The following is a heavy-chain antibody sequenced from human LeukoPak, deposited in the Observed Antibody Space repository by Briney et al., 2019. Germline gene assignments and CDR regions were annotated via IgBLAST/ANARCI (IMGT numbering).Heavy chain of an antibody. CDR1: GGSFSGYY. Sequence: SETLSLTCAVYGGSFSGYYWSWIRQPPGKGLEWIGEINHSGSTNYNPSLKSRVTISVDTSKNQFSLKLSSVTAADTAVYYCARAGGYYFDYWGQGTLVTVSS. CDR2: INHSGST. V-gene: IGHV4-34*01. D-gene: IGHD3-10*01. CDR3: ARAGGYYFDY. J-gene: IGHJ4*02.